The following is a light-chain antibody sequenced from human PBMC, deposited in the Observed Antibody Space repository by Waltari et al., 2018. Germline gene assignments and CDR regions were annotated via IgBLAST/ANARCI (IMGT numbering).Light chain of an antibody. Sequence: PASLSVSPGQSITISFTGTSGDGGGEHYPSWYQQHPGKAPKLLIYDVSNRPSGVSNRFSGSKSGNTASLTISGLQAEDEADYYCSSYTSSSPVVFGGGTKLTVL. V-gene: IGLV2-14*03. CDR1: SGDGGGEHY. J-gene: IGLJ2*01. CDR2: DVS. CDR3: SSYTSSSPVV.